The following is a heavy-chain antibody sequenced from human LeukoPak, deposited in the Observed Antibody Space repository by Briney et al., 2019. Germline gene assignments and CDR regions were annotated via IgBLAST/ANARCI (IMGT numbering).Heavy chain of an antibody. CDR2: INPNSGGT. J-gene: IGHJ5*02. Sequence: ASVKVSCKASGYTFTGYYMHWVRQAPGQGLEWMGWINPNSGGTNYAQKFQGRVTMTRDTSISTAYMELSRLRSDDTAVYYCARDSEISTHKHYYDSSGYRNWFDLWGQGTLVTVSS. CDR1: GYTFTGYY. CDR3: ARDSEISTHKHYYDSSGYRNWFDL. V-gene: IGHV1-2*02. D-gene: IGHD3-22*01.